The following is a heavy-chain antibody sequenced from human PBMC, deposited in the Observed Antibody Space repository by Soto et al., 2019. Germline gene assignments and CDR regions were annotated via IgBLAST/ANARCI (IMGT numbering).Heavy chain of an antibody. V-gene: IGHV4-31*02. J-gene: IGHJ6*02. CDR2: IYYSGST. Sequence: SETLSLTCTVSGGSVSGGYYWSWIRQHPGKGLEWIGYIYYSGSTYYNPSLKSRVTISVDTSKNQFSLKLSSVTAADTAVYYCARDRGMVRGVITYYYYGMDVWGQGTTVTVSS. D-gene: IGHD3-10*01. CDR1: GGSVSGGYY. CDR3: ARDRGMVRGVITYYYYGMDV.